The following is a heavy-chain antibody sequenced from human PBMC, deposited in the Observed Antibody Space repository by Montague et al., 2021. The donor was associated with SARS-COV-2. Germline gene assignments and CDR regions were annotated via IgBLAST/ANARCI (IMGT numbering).Heavy chain of an antibody. V-gene: IGHV4-59*01. Sequence: SETLSLTCTVSGGSISSYYWNWIRQSPGKGLEWIGYIYYSGSTKYNPSLKSRVTISVDTSKSQMSLRLNSVTAADTAVYYCARSGVGIFDFSYFDSWGQGSLVIVSS. CDR3: ARSGVGIFDFSYFDS. D-gene: IGHD3-3*01. J-gene: IGHJ4*02. CDR2: IYYSGST. CDR1: GGSISSYY.